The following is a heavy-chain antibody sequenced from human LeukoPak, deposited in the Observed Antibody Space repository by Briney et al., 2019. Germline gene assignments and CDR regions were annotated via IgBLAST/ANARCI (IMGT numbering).Heavy chain of an antibody. Sequence: PGGSLRLSCAASGFTFSSYAMSWVRQAPGKGLEWVSAISGSGGSTYYADSVKGRFTISRDNSKNTLYLQMNSLRAEDTAVYYCARATAKLIVGAHFDYWGQGTLVTVSS. V-gene: IGHV3-23*01. CDR3: ARATAKLIVGAHFDY. CDR1: GFTFSSYA. J-gene: IGHJ4*02. CDR2: ISGSGGST. D-gene: IGHD1-26*01.